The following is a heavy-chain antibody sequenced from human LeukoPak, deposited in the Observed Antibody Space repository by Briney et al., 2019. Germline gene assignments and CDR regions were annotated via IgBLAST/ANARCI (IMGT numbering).Heavy chain of an antibody. J-gene: IGHJ5*02. Sequence: SETLSLACTVSCRSSSSSYWTWIQQPPGGGLEWIGYIYYSGSTSSNPSLKSRVTISVDTSKNQFSLNLSSVTAADTAVYFWARHGVEGSGIHYNRWFDPWGQGALVTVSS. CDR1: CRSSSSSY. V-gene: IGHV4-59*08. CDR3: ARHGVEGSGIHYNRWFDP. D-gene: IGHD3-10*01. CDR2: IYYSGST.